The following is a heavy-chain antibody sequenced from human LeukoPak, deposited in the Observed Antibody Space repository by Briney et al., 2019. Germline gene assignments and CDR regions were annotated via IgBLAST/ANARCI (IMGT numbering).Heavy chain of an antibody. Sequence: ASVKVSCKASGYTFSSYDINWVRQATGQGLEWMGWMNPNIGKTGYAQTFRGRLNMTRNTSIDTDYMELSSLRTDDAAVYYCARRVGSGWPVQHWGQGTLVTVSS. J-gene: IGHJ1*01. D-gene: IGHD6-19*01. CDR1: GYTFSSYD. CDR2: MNPNIGKT. CDR3: ARRVGSGWPVQH. V-gene: IGHV1-8*01.